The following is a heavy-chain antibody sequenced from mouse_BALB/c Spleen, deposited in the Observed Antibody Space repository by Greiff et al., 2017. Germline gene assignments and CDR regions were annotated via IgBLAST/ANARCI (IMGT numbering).Heavy chain of an antibody. J-gene: IGHJ2*01. CDR2: ISNGGGST. D-gene: IGHD2-4*01. V-gene: IGHV5-12-2*01. CDR3: ARITTGPDY. Sequence: DVKLVESGGGLVQPGGSLKLSCAASGFTFSSYTMSWVRQTPEKRLEWVAYISNGGGSTYYPDTVKGRFTISRDNAKNTLYLQMSSLKSEDTAMYYCARITTGPDYWGQGTTLTVSS. CDR1: GFTFSSYT.